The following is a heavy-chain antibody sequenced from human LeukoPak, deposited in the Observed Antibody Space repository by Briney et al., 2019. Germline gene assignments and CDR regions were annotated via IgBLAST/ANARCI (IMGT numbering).Heavy chain of an antibody. V-gene: IGHV1-18*01. J-gene: IGHJ4*02. CDR1: GYTFTSYG. CDR2: ISAYNGNT. D-gene: IGHD6-6*01. CDR3: ARDRRYSSSSPVGY. Sequence: ASVKVSCKASGYTFTSYGISWVRQAPGQGLEWMGWISAYNGNTNYAQKLQGRATMTTDTSTSTAYMELRSLRSDDTAVYYCARDRRYSSSSPVGYWGQGTLVTVSS.